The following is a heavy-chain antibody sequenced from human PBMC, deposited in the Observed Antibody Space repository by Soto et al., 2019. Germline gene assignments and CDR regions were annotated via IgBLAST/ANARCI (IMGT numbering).Heavy chain of an antibody. D-gene: IGHD6-6*01. V-gene: IGHV6-1*01. CDR2: TWYRSKWFN. Sequence: SQTLSLTCAISGDSVSSNSAAWNWIRQSPSRGLEWLGRTWYRSKWFNDYAVSVKSRIIINPDTSKNQVSLQLNSVTPEDTAVYYCARSVHSSSSGLDYWGQGTLVTVSS. CDR1: GDSVSSNSAA. CDR3: ARSVHSSSSGLDY. J-gene: IGHJ4*02.